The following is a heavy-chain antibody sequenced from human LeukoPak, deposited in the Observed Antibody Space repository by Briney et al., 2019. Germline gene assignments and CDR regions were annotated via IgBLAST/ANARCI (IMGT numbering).Heavy chain of an antibody. CDR1: GYTFTSYD. CDR3: ARLSDGSGSYYKTIFYYYYYYMDV. CDR2: MNPNSGNT. V-gene: IGHV1-8*01. D-gene: IGHD3-10*01. Sequence: ASVKVSCKASGYTFTSYDINWVRQATGQGLEWMGWMNPNSGNTGYAQKFQGRVTMTRNTSISTAYMELSSLRSEDTAVYYCARLSDGSGSYYKTIFYYYYYYMDVWGKGTTVTISS. J-gene: IGHJ6*03.